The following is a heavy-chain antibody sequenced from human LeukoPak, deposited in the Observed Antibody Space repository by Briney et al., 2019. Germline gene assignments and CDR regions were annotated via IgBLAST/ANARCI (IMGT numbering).Heavy chain of an antibody. CDR1: GFTFSSYA. CDR2: ISDSGGST. CDR3: AKDPGRYYYDSSAFDY. J-gene: IGHJ4*02. D-gene: IGHD3-22*01. Sequence: GGSLRLSCAASGFTFSSYAMSWVRQAPGKGLEWVSAISDSGGSTYYADSVKGRFTISRDNSKNTLYLQMNSLRAEDTAVYYCAKDPGRYYYDSSAFDYWGQGTLVTVSS. V-gene: IGHV3-23*01.